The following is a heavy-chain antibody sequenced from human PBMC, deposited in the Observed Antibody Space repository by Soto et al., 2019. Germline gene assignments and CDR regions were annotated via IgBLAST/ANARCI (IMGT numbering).Heavy chain of an antibody. CDR3: ARDAIHRRYCSSTSCYNRFDY. J-gene: IGHJ4*02. CDR1: GFTFSSYG. CDR2: IWYDGSNK. D-gene: IGHD2-2*02. V-gene: IGHV3-33*01. Sequence: PGGSLRLSCAASGFTFSSYGMHWVRQAPGKGLEWVAVIWYDGSNKYYADSVKGRFTISRDNSKNTLYLQMNSLRAEDTAVYYCARDAIHRRYCSSTSCYNRFDYWGQGTLVTVSS.